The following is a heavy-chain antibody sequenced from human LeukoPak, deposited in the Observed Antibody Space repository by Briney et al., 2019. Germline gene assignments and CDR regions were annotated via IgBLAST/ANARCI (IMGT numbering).Heavy chain of an antibody. D-gene: IGHD2-2*01. CDR1: GFSFSDYG. J-gene: IGHJ4*02. V-gene: IGHV3-33*01. CDR2: VWANGNTK. CDR3: TRDNANRAYDF. Sequence: PGGSLRLSCEVSGFSFSDYGMHWVRQAPGKGLEWVAVVWANGNTKYYADSVRGRFTISRDNPKNTLYLQIHSLRAEDTATYYCTRDNANRAYDFWGQGTLVTVSS.